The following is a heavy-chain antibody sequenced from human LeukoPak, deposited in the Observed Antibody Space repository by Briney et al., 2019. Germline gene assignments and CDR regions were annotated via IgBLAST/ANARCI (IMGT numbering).Heavy chain of an antibody. J-gene: IGHJ4*02. CDR3: AKDGED. CDR1: GFTFRNYA. V-gene: IGHV3-23*01. Sequence: GGSLRLSCVASGFTFRNYAMSWVRQAPGKGLESVSTISGSASDTHYADSVKGRFTISRDNSKNTLYLHMDSLRAVDTAVYYCAKDGEDWGQGTLVTVSS. D-gene: IGHD2-21*01. CDR2: ISGSASDT.